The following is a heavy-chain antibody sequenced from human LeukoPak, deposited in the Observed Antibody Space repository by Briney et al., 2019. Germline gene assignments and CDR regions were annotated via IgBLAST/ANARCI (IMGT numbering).Heavy chain of an antibody. Sequence: SQTLSLTCTVSGGSISSGGYYWSWICQHPGKGLEWIGYIYYSGSTYYNPSLKSRVTISVDTSKNQFSLKLSSVTAADTAVYYCAREPYCGGDCYSGVFDWGQGALVTVSS. J-gene: IGHJ4*02. V-gene: IGHV4-31*03. CDR2: IYYSGST. D-gene: IGHD2-21*02. CDR3: AREPYCGGDCYSGVFD. CDR1: GGSISSGGYY.